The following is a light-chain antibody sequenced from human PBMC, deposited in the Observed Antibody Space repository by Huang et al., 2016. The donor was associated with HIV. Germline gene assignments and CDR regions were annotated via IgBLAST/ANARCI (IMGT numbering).Light chain of an antibody. V-gene: IGKV3D-15*01. CDR1: QTVRNN. CDR3: HQYDNWPPVLT. J-gene: IGKJ4*01. CDR2: DTS. Sequence: EIMMTQSPATLSVSTGGRATLTCRASQTVRNNLAWYQQKTGKATRILIYDTSTRASVIPARFTGSGSETEYTLTISGLQSEDFAIYYCHQYDNWPPVLTFGGGTKVEI.